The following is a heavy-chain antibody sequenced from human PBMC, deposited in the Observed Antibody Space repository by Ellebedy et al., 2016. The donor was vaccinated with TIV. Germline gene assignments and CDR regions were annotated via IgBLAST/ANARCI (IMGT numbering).Heavy chain of an antibody. D-gene: IGHD3-10*01. Sequence: MPSETLSLTCAVSGGSISSSNWWSWVRQPPGKGLEWIGEIYHSGSTNYNPSLKSRVTISVDKSKNQFSLKLSSVTAADTAVYYCARELANPEVLPTYAFDIWGRGTMVTVSS. V-gene: IGHV4-4*02. CDR2: IYHSGST. CDR3: ARELANPEVLPTYAFDI. J-gene: IGHJ3*02. CDR1: GGSISSSNW.